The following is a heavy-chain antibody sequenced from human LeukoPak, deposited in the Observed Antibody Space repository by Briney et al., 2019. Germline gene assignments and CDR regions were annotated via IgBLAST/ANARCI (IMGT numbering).Heavy chain of an antibody. D-gene: IGHD6-19*01. Sequence: PSETLSLTCTVSGGSIRSYYWSWIRQPAGKGLEWIGRIYTSGSTNYNPSLKSRVTMSVDTSKNQFSLKLSSVTAADTAVYYCARESSSGWARGWFDPWGQGTLVTVSS. J-gene: IGHJ5*02. V-gene: IGHV4-4*07. CDR3: ARESSSGWARGWFDP. CDR2: IYTSGST. CDR1: GGSIRSYY.